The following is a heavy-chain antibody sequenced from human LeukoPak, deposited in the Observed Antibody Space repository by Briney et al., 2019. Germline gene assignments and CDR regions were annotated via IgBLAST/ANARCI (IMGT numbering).Heavy chain of an antibody. CDR1: GGSISSYY. Sequence: SETLSLTCTVSGGSISSYYWSWIRQPAGKGLEWIGRIYTSGSTNYNPSLKSRVTMSVDTSKNQFSLKLSSVTAADTAVYYCVRGGGIAAAGQDAFDIWGQGTMVTVSS. J-gene: IGHJ3*02. V-gene: IGHV4-4*07. D-gene: IGHD6-13*01. CDR2: IYTSGST. CDR3: VRGGGIAAAGQDAFDI.